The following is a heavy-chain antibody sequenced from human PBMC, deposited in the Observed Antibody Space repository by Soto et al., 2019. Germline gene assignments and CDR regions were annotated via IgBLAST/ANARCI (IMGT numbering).Heavy chain of an antibody. J-gene: IGHJ5*01. CDR2: TYYRSKWHN. CDR3: VRLIGNSWLDF. Sequence: SQTLSLTCAISGDSVSSSSVTWNWIRQSPSRGLEWLGRTYYRSKWHNDYAESVKSRITINPDTSKNQFSLHLNSVTPEDTAVYYCVRLIGNSWLDFWGQGTLVTV. CDR1: GDSVSSSSVT. V-gene: IGHV6-1*01. D-gene: IGHD1-26*01.